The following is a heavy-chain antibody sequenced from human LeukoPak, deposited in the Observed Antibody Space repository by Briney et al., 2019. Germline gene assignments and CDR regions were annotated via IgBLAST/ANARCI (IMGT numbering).Heavy chain of an antibody. J-gene: IGHJ4*02. V-gene: IGHV4-59*01. CDR2: IYYSGST. D-gene: IGHD6-19*01. Sequence: PSETLSLTCTVSGGSISSYYWSWLRQPPGKGLEWIGYIYYSGSTNYNPSLKSRVTISVDTSKNQFSLKLSSVTAADTAVYYCARDNYSSGWYGLDYWGQGTLVTVSS. CDR1: GGSISSYY. CDR3: ARDNYSSGWYGLDY.